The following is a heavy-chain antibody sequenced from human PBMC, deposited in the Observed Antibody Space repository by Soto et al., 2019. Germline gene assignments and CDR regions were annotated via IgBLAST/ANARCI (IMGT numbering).Heavy chain of an antibody. D-gene: IGHD2-15*01. Sequence: EVQLLESGGGLVQPGGSLRLSCGASGFIFRNFAMSWVRQAPGKGLEWVSTISGSGDKTYSADSVKGRFTISRDNSKDTLYLQMSSLIAEDIAVYHCAKDHRIFFDGAVSHGALDYCGQGTAVTVSS. V-gene: IGHV3-23*01. CDR1: GFIFRNFA. CDR3: AKDHRIFFDGAVSHGALDY. CDR2: ISGSGDKT. J-gene: IGHJ4*02.